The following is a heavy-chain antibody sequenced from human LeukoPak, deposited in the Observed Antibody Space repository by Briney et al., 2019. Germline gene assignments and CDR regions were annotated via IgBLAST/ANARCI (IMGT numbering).Heavy chain of an antibody. CDR3: ARWRQPSYYGMDV. V-gene: IGHV1-8*01. CDR1: GYTFTSY. CDR2: MNPNSGNT. D-gene: IGHD6-13*01. J-gene: IGHJ6*02. Sequence: ASVKVSCKASGYTFTSYINWVRQATGQGLEWMGWMNPNSGNTGYAQKFQGRVTMTRNTSISTAYMELSSLRSEDTAVYYCARWRQPSYYGMDVWGQGTTVTVSS.